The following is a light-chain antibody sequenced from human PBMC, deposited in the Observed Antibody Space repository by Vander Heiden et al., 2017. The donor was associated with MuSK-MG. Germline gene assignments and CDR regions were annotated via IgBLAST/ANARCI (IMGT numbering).Light chain of an antibody. V-gene: IGKV3-11*01. Sequence: EIVLTQSPATLSLSPGERATLSCRASQSVSRYLAWYQQKPAQAPRLHIYDASNRATRIPARFSGSGSETAFTLTIISLEPEDFAVYYCHRRSNWPLTFGGGTKVEIK. CDR2: DAS. J-gene: IGKJ4*01. CDR3: HRRSNWPLT. CDR1: QSVSRY.